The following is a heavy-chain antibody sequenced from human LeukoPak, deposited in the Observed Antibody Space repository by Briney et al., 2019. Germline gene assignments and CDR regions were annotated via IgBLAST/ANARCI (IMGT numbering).Heavy chain of an antibody. J-gene: IGHJ6*02. D-gene: IGHD2-2*02. CDR2: INPNSGGT. Sequence: ASVKVSCKASGYTFTGYYMHWVRQAPGQGLEWMGWINPNSGGTNYAQKFQGRVTMTRDTSISTAYMELSRLRSDDTAVYYCARDLGCSSTSCCTSDYYYYYGMDVWGQGTTVTVSS. CDR3: ARDLGCSSTSCCTSDYYYYYGMDV. CDR1: GYTFTGYY. V-gene: IGHV1-2*02.